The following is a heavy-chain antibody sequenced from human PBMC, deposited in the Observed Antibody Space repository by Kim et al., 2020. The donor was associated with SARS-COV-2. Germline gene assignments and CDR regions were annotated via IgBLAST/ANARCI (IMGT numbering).Heavy chain of an antibody. CDR2: TYYRSKWYN. D-gene: IGHD2-21*02. CDR3: AREEVVVTAIPEGMDV. CDR1: GDSVSSNSAA. Sequence: SQTLSLTCAISGDSVSSNSAAWNWLRQSPSRGLEWLGRTYYRSKWYNDYAVSVKSRITINPDTSKNQFSLQLNSVTPEDTAVYYCAREEVVVTAIPEGMDVWGQGTTVTVSS. J-gene: IGHJ6*02. V-gene: IGHV6-1*01.